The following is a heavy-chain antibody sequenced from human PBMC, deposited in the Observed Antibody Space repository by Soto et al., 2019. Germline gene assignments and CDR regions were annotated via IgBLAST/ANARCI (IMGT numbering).Heavy chain of an antibody. CDR3: ANSRGGVFFEDRAITGDTFVV. D-gene: IGHD3-16*01. CDR2: TIPILGIA. V-gene: IGHV1-69*02. CDR1: GGTFGSYT. Sequence: SVKVSCKASGGTFGSYTLNWVRQAPGQGLEWMARTIPILGIANYAQKFQGRVTISADKSTSTTYMELSSLRSEDTAVYYCANSRGGVFFEDRAITGDTFVVWGPGPMVTVSS. J-gene: IGHJ3*01.